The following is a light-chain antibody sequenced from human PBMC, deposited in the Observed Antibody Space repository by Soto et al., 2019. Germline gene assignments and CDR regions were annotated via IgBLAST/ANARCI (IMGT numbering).Light chain of an antibody. Sequence: DIQMTQSPSSLSASVGDRGTITSRSSQSIGSYLNYHQQKRGKAHKLLFYAASTLESGVPSRFSATVSGTEFSLTSTRLQHEYFANYYCQQLFESPITFGQGTRLEIK. V-gene: IGKV1-9*01. J-gene: IGKJ5*01. CDR2: AAS. CDR3: QQLFESPIT. CDR1: QSIGSY.